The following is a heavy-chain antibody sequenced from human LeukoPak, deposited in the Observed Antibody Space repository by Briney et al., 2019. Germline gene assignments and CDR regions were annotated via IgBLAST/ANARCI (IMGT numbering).Heavy chain of an antibody. V-gene: IGHV1-2*06. Sequence: ASVKVSCKASGYTFTGYYMHWVRQAPGQGLEWMGRINPNSGGTNYAQKFQGRVTKTRDTSISTAYMELSRLRSDDTAVYYCARVERRYYDSSGPPSKPFDYWGQGTLVTVSS. J-gene: IGHJ4*02. D-gene: IGHD3-22*01. CDR2: INPNSGGT. CDR1: GYTFTGYY. CDR3: ARVERRYYDSSGPPSKPFDY.